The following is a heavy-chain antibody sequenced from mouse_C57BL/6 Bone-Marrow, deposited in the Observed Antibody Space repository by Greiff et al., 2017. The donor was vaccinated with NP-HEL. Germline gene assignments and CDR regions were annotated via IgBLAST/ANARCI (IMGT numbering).Heavy chain of an antibody. J-gene: IGHJ2*01. CDR1: GFSLSTFGMG. Sequence: QVTLKVSGPGILQPSQTLSLTCSFSGFSLSTFGMGVGWIRQPSGKGLEWLAHIWLSDDKYYTPALNIRRTISKDTSKNQVFLKIANVDTADTATYYCARMDGYYVGYFDYWGQGTTLTVSS. CDR3: ARMDGYYVGYFDY. D-gene: IGHD2-3*01. CDR2: IWLSDDK. V-gene: IGHV8-8*01.